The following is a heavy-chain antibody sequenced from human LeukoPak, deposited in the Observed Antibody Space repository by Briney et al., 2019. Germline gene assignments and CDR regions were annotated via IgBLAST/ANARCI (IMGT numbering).Heavy chain of an antibody. CDR1: GFTFDDYG. CDR2: INWNGGST. CDR3: ARAVGATSVPFDY. J-gene: IGHJ4*02. D-gene: IGHD1-26*01. Sequence: GSGGSLRLSCAASGFTFDDYGMSWVRHAPGKGLEWVSGINWNGGSTGYADSVKGRFTISRDNAKNSLYLQMNSLRAEDTALYYCARAVGATSVPFDYWGQGTLVTVSS. V-gene: IGHV3-20*04.